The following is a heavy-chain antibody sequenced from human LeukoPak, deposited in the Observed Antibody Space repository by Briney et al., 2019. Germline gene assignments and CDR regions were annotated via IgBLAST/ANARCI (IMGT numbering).Heavy chain of an antibody. J-gene: IGHJ4*02. CDR2: IYYSGTT. V-gene: IGHV4-39*01. CDR1: GGSISSSSYS. Sequence: PSETLSLTCTVSGGSISSSSYSWGWIRQPPGEGLEWIGSIYYSGTTYYNPSLKSRVTISVDTSKIQFSLKLSSVAATDTAVYFCARLRFDFWTGYPPPYFDYWGQGTLVTVSS. D-gene: IGHD3/OR15-3a*01. CDR3: ARLRFDFWTGYPPPYFDY.